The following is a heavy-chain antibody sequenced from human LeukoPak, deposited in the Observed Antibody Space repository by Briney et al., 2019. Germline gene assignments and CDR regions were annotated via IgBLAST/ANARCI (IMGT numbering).Heavy chain of an antibody. CDR1: GFTVSSNS. J-gene: IGHJ4*02. D-gene: IGHD5-18*01. CDR2: IYSDNT. CDR3: ASDTAMGHFDY. V-gene: IGHV3-53*01. Sequence: GGSLRLSCTVSGFTVSSNSMSWVRQAPGKGLEWVSFIYSDNTHYSDSVKGRFTISRDNSKNTLYLQMNSLRAEDTAVYYCASDTAMGHFDYWGQGTLVTVSS.